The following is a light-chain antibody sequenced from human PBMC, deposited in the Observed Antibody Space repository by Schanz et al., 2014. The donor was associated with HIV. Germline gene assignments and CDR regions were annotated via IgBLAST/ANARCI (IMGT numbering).Light chain of an antibody. CDR3: QQSGSSLRT. CDR1: QTISRY. Sequence: EVVLTQSPVTLSLSPGERATLSCKASQTISRYLAWYQQKPGQAPRLLIYGASTRATGIPYRFSGSGSGTDFTLTITRLEPEDFAVYFCQQSGSSLRTFGQGTKVEIK. V-gene: IGKV3-20*01. J-gene: IGKJ1*01. CDR2: GAS.